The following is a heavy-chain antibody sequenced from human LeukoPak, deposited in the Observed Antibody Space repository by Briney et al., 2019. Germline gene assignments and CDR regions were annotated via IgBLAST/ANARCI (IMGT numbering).Heavy chain of an antibody. V-gene: IGHV1-2*02. CDR2: INPNSGGT. CDR1: GYTFTGYY. D-gene: IGHD7-27*01. Sequence: ASVKVSCKASGYTFTGYYIHWVRQAPGQGLEWMGWINPNSGGTKYAQKFQGRVTMTRDTSISTAYMELSRLRSDNTAVYYCARDGNWGSLRGAFDIWGQGTIVTVSS. J-gene: IGHJ3*02. CDR3: ARDGNWGSLRGAFDI.